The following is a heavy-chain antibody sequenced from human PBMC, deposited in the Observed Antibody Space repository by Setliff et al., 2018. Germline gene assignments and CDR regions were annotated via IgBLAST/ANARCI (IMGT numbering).Heavy chain of an antibody. CDR1: GFSLNSFR. V-gene: IGHV3-21*01. CDR3: ASYYYGSGSSYIPPHFDY. Sequence: PGGSLRLSCAASGFSLNSFRMTWIRQPPGKGLEWVSSISSTGDDIYYADPVKGRFTISRDNAENSLYLQMNSLRVEDTAVYYCASYYYGSGSSYIPPHFDYWGLGTLVTVSS. J-gene: IGHJ4*02. D-gene: IGHD3-10*01. CDR2: ISSTGDDI.